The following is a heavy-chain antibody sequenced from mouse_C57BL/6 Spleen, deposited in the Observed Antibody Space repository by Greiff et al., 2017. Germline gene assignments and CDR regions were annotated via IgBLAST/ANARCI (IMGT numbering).Heavy chain of an antibody. V-gene: IGHV3-6*01. CDR3: AREKYYFDY. Sequence: VQLKESGPGLVKPSQSLSLTCSVTGYSITSGYYWNWIRQFPGNKLEWMGYISYDGSNNYNQSLKNRISITRDTSKNQFFLKLNSVTTEDTATYYCAREKYYFDYWGQGTTLTVSS. CDR2: ISYDGSN. D-gene: IGHD1-3*01. CDR1: GYSITSGYY. J-gene: IGHJ2*01.